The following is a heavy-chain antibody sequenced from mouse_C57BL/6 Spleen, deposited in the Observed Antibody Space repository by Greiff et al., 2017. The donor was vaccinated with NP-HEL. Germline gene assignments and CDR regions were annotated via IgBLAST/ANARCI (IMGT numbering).Heavy chain of an antibody. CDR2: IYPGGGYT. CDR3: AREDYYGSSYYAMDY. D-gene: IGHD1-1*01. Sequence: VQLQQSGAELVRPGTSVKMSCKASGYTFTNYWIGWAKQRPGHGLEWIGDIYPGGGYTNYNEKFKGKATLTADKSSSTAYMQFSSLTSEDSAIYYCAREDYYGSSYYAMDYWGQGTSVTVSS. J-gene: IGHJ4*01. CDR1: GYTFTNYW. V-gene: IGHV1-63*01.